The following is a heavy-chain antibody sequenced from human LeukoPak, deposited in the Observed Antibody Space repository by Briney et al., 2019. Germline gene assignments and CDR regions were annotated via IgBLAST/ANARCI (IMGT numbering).Heavy chain of an antibody. CDR3: ARAPRDSSSPLARAFDI. V-gene: IGHV4-59*06. J-gene: IGHJ3*02. CDR1: GFTFSSYS. CDR2: IYYSGST. Sequence: PGGSLRLSCAASGFTFSSYSMNWVRQAPGKGLEWIGYIYYSGSTYYNPSLKSRVTISVDTSKNQFSLKLSSATAADTAVYYCARAPRDSSSPLARAFDIWGQGTMVTVSS. D-gene: IGHD6-6*01.